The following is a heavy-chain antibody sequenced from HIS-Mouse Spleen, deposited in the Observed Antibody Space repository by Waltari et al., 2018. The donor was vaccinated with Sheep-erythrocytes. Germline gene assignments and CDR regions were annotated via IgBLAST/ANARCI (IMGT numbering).Heavy chain of an antibody. D-gene: IGHD4-4*01. Sequence: QVQLVQSGAEVKKPGSSVKVSCKASGGTFSSYAISWVRQSPGQGLEWMGRIIPILGIANYARKFQGRVTITADKATGTANMELGSLRSEDTAVYYCARASKYNWFDPWGQGTLVTVSS. CDR1: GGTFSSYA. J-gene: IGHJ5*02. CDR3: ARASKYNWFDP. V-gene: IGHV1-69*04. CDR2: IIPILGIA.